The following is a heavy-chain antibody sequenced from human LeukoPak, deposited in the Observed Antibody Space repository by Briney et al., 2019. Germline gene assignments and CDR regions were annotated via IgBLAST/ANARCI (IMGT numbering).Heavy chain of an antibody. J-gene: IGHJ4*02. D-gene: IGHD1-26*01. Sequence: PGGSLRLSCAASGFIFSRYSMNWVRQAPGKGLEWVGFIRSKAYGGTTEYAASVKGRFTISRDDSKSIAYLQMNSLKTEDTAVYYCAKAVGRGGEYYFDYWGQGTLVTVSS. CDR2: IRSKAYGGTT. CDR3: AKAVGRGGEYYFDY. V-gene: IGHV3-49*04. CDR1: GFIFSRYS.